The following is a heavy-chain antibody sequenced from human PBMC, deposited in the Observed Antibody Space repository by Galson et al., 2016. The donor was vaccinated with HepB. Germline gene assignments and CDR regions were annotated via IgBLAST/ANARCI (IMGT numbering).Heavy chain of an antibody. D-gene: IGHD5-12*01. CDR3: ARDAMGATKYFDY. Sequence: SVKVSCKASGSTFTTFAFHWVRQAPGQRLEWMGWINAGNGSTKYSQKFKDRVTTTRDTSATTVYMHLTTVTSEDTALYFCARDAMGATKYFDYWGQGTLITVS. V-gene: IGHV1-3*01. CDR2: INAGNGST. J-gene: IGHJ4*02. CDR1: GSTFTTFA.